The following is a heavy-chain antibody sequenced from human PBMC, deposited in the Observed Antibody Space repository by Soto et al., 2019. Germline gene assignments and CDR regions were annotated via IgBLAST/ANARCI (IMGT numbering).Heavy chain of an antibody. CDR3: ARDLSPPGEFFYDGLDV. D-gene: IGHD2-21*01. CDR2: IKRDGTVT. Sequence: EVQLVEFGGGLVQPGESLRLSCAASGFTFSAFWMTWLRQAPGKGLEWVANIKRDGTVTHYGDSVEGRCTLSRDNAQNSLFPQLNSLRPEDTAMYYCARDLSPPGEFFYDGLDVWGQGTFVTVSS. V-gene: IGHV3-7*04. J-gene: IGHJ3*01. CDR1: GFTFSAFW.